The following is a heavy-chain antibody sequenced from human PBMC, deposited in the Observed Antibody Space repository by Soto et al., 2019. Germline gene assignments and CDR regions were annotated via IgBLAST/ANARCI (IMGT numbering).Heavy chain of an antibody. D-gene: IGHD2-15*01. CDR3: ARAHAPTLPFDY. CDR2: IFHSGNA. V-gene: IGHV4-59*01. CDR1: GGSMRNAY. Sequence: SETLSLTFTVSGGSMRNAYWSWIRQPPGKRLEWIGFIFHSGNAKYNPSLKSRVTISIDTSKSRFSLSLDSVTAAYTAVYFCARAHAPTLPFDYWGLGTLATVSS. J-gene: IGHJ4*01.